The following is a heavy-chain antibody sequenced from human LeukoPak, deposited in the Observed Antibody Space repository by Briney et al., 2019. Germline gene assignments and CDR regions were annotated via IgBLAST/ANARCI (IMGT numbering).Heavy chain of an antibody. CDR3: AKEFIKGTFDL. V-gene: IGHV3-23*01. Sequence: GGSLRLSCAASGFTFSNNAMSWVRQAPGKGLEWVSVISGSGSTTYYADSVWGRFTISRDNSKNMLYLQMNSLRAEDTAVYYCAKEFIKGTFDLWGQGTLVTVSS. CDR1: GFTFSNNA. D-gene: IGHD3-3*02. CDR2: ISGSGSTT. J-gene: IGHJ4*02.